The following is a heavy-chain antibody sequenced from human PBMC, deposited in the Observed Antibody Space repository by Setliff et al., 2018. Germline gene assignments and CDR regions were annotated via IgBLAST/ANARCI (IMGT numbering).Heavy chain of an antibody. CDR2: ISSYNDVT. CDR1: AHIFKSYG. Sequence: GASVQVSCKASAHIFKSYGISWVRQAPGQGLEWVGWISSYNDVTSYAQRFQGRVALTTDTSTSAAYMELRTLRSDDTAVYYCAISTLSICSGGSCPNAFDVWGQGTMVTVSS. D-gene: IGHD2-15*01. CDR3: AISTLSICSGGSCPNAFDV. V-gene: IGHV1-18*01. J-gene: IGHJ3*01.